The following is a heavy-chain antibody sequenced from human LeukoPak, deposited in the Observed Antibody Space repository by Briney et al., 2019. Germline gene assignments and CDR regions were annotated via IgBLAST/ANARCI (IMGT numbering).Heavy chain of an antibody. CDR3: AKDVMRCSGGCI. J-gene: IGHJ4*02. CDR1: GFTFSDYY. Sequence: PGGSLRLSCAASGFTFSDYYMSWIRQAPGKGLEWVSYISSSSSYTNYADSVKGRFTISRDNAKNSLYLQMNSLRAEDTAIYYCAKDVMRCSGGCIWGQGTLVTVSS. D-gene: IGHD2-15*01. CDR2: ISSSSSYT. V-gene: IGHV3-11*05.